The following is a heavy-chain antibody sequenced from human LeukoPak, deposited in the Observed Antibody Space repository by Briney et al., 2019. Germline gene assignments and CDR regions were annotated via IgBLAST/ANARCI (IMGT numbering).Heavy chain of an antibody. J-gene: IGHJ4*02. CDR1: GYTFTGYY. CDR3: ARGRNIEMTTMSGGSDY. V-gene: IGHV1-2*02. Sequence: GASVKVSCKASGYTFTGYYMHWVRQAPGQGLEWMGWINPNSGDTSYAQKFQGRVSMTRDSPISTAYMDLSDLRSDDTAVYSCARGRNIEMTTMSGGSDYWGQGTLVTVSS. CDR2: INPNSGDT. D-gene: IGHD5-24*01.